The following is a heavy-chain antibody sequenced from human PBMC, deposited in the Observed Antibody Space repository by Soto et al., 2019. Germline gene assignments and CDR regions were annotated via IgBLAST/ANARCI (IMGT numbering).Heavy chain of an antibody. V-gene: IGHV1-2*04. Sequence: GASVKVSWKASGYTFTGYYMHWVRQAPGQGLEWMGWINPNSGGTNYAQKFQGWVTMTRDTSISTAYMELSRLRSDDTAVYYCARVKIMILTPPTCLRTTPCDYYAMDVWCPATTVTVSS. CDR3: ARVKIMILTPPTCLRTTPCDYYAMDV. CDR1: GYTFTGYY. J-gene: IGHJ6*02. D-gene: IGHD3-16*01. CDR2: INPNSGGT.